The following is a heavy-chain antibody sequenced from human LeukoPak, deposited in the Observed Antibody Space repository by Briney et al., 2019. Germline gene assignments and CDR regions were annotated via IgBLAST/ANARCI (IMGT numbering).Heavy chain of an antibody. V-gene: IGHV3-21*04. Sequence: GGSLRLSRAASRFTFNTYTMHGVRQAPGMGLAGVSSISSSSSYIFYADSLRGRFTISRDNAKNSLYLQMSSLTNEDTAVYYCARPAPIYCSTTSCYGGYFDYGGQGTLLPVS. CDR3: ARPAPIYCSTTSCYGGYFDY. CDR2: ISSSSSYI. D-gene: IGHD2-2*01. CDR1: RFTFNTYT. J-gene: IGHJ4*02.